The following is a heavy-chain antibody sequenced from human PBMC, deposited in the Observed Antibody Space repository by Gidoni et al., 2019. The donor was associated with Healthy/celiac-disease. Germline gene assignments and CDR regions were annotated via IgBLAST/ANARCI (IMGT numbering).Heavy chain of an antibody. Sequence: EVQLLESGGGLVQPGGSLRLSCAAPGFTFSSYAMSWVRQAPGKGLEWVSAISGSGGSTYYADSVKGRFTISRDNSKNTLYLQMNSLRAEDTAVYYCAKDRALYSGYDLHDYGDYYFDYWGQGTLVTVSS. D-gene: IGHD5-12*01. CDR2: ISGSGGST. CDR3: AKDRALYSGYDLHDYGDYYFDY. J-gene: IGHJ4*02. V-gene: IGHV3-23*01. CDR1: GFTFSSYA.